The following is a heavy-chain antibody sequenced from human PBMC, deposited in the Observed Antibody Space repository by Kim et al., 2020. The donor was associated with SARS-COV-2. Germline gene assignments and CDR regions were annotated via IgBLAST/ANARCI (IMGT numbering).Heavy chain of an antibody. D-gene: IGHD2-2*01. CDR3: ARAFPLGYCSSTSCYETYYYGMDV. Sequence: SETLSLTCAVSGGSISSSNWWSWVRQPPGKGLEWIGEIYHSGSTNYNPSLKSRVTISVDKSKNQFSLKLSSVTAADTAVYYCARAFPLGYCSSTSCYETYYYGMDVWGQGTTVTVSS. V-gene: IGHV4-4*02. J-gene: IGHJ6*02. CDR2: IYHSGST. CDR1: GGSISSSNW.